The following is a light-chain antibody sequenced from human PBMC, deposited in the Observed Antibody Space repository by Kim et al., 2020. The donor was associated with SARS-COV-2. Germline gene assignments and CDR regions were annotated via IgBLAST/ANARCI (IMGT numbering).Light chain of an antibody. CDR1: KLGDKY. CDR2: QDS. CDR3: QAWDSSTGV. V-gene: IGLV3-1*01. Sequence: SYELTQPPSVSVSPGQTASITCSGDKLGDKYACWYQQKPGQSPVLVIYQDSKRPSGIPERFSGSNSGNTATLTISGTQAMDEADYYCQAWDSSTGVFGGANQRTVL. J-gene: IGLJ3*02.